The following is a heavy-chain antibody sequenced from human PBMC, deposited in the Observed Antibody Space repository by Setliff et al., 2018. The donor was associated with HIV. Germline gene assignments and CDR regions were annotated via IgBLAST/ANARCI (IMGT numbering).Heavy chain of an antibody. CDR2: IFRSGTT. CDR3: ARDRHYSGLGSYGP. Sequence: SETLSLTCTLSGGSFGDYHWSWIRQPAGRGLEWIGRIFRSGTTDYKFSLKSRVTISIDTSRNQFSLRLTSVTAEDTAVYYCARDRHYSGLGSYGPWGPGTLGTVSS. D-gene: IGHD3-10*01. CDR1: GGSFGDYH. V-gene: IGHV4-4*07. J-gene: IGHJ5*02.